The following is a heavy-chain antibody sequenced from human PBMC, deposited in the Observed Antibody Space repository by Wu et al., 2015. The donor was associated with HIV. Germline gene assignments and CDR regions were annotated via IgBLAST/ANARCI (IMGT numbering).Heavy chain of an antibody. D-gene: IGHD5-12*01. CDR2: IIPIFDRI. J-gene: IGHJ3*01. V-gene: IGHV1-69*12. Sequence: QDQLVQSGAEVKKPGSSVKISCKASGNTFNAINWLRQAPGQGLEWMGGIIPIFDRIHYKEKFQGRVFITADEATSTVYMEMSSLTSDDTAIYYCVGPYTGYAYDTFDVWGQGTLVTVSS. CDR3: VGPYTGYAYDTFDV. CDR1: GNTFNA.